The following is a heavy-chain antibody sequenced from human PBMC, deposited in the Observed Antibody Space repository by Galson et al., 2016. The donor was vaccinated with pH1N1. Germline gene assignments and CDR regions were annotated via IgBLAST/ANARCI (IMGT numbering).Heavy chain of an antibody. CDR2: TYYRSKWFY. D-gene: IGHD6-19*01. V-gene: IGHV6-1*01. Sequence: CAISGDSVSSNSAAWNWIRQSPSRGLEWLGRTYYRSKWFYNYAVSVQGQITINPDTSKNQFSLQLNSVTPEDTAVYYCARHSPGRAVGFFDCWGQGTLVTVSS. J-gene: IGHJ4*02. CDR1: GDSVSSNSAA. CDR3: ARHSPGRAVGFFDC.